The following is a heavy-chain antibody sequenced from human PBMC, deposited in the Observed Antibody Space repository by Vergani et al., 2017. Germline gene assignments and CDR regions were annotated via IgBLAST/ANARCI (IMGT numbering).Heavy chain of an antibody. D-gene: IGHD3-9*01. V-gene: IGHV3-74*03. J-gene: IGHJ5*01. CDR2: IKSDGSIN. CDR3: ARARCIETCYMSNWRDS. CDR1: GFSFNSYC. Sequence: DVHLAESGGGFFQPGGSLRLSCSASGFSFNSYCLHCVRQVPGTGLLWVSRIKSDGSINAYADSVKGRFTISRDNAQHTLYLQMNSLRVEDTGVYYCARARCIETCYMSNWRDSWGQGTLVTVSS.